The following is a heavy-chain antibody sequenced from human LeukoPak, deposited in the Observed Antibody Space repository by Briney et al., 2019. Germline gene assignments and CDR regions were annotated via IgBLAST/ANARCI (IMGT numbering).Heavy chain of an antibody. D-gene: IGHD3-10*01. V-gene: IGHV3-30*04. CDR2: ISYDGSNK. CDR1: GFTFSSYA. CDR3: ARDRGRYYYGSGSYSGPDY. J-gene: IGHJ4*02. Sequence: GRSLRLSCAASGFTFSSYAMHGVGQAPGKGLEGVAVISYDGSNKYYADSVKGRFTISRDNSKNTLYLQMNSLRAEDTAVYYCARDRGRYYYGSGSYSGPDYWGQGTLVTVSS.